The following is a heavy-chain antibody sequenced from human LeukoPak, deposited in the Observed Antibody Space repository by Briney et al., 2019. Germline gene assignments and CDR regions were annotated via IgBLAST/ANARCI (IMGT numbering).Heavy chain of an antibody. J-gene: IGHJ5*02. CDR1: GGSISSSPYY. CDR2: INHSGST. V-gene: IGHV4-39*07. CDR3: AREVVGYYDFWSGYINNWFDP. D-gene: IGHD3-3*01. Sequence: PSETLSLTCPVSGGSISSSPYYWSWIRQPPGKGLEWIGEINHSGSTNYNPSLKSRVTISVDTSKNQFSLKLSSVTAADTAVYYCAREVVGYYDFWSGYINNWFDPWGQGTLVTVSS.